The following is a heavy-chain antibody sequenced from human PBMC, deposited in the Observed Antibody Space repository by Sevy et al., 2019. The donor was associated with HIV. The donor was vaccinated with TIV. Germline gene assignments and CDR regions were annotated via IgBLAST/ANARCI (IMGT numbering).Heavy chain of an antibody. CDR2: LIGGGSRT. D-gene: IGHD3-22*01. CDR3: ARTGPPGYYYDSSGSDY. V-gene: IGHV3-23*01. CDR1: GFPFSNFA. J-gene: IGHJ4*02. Sequence: GGSLRLSCAASGFPFSNFAMSWVRQAPGKGLEWVSTLIGGGSRTYYADSVTGRFIISRDNSRNTLYLQMNSLRAEDTAVYYCARTGPPGYYYDSSGSDYWGQGTLVTVSS.